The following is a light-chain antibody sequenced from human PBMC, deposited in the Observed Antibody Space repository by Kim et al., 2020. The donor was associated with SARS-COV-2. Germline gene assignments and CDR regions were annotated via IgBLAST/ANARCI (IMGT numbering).Light chain of an antibody. V-gene: IGKV3D-20*01. J-gene: IGKJ2*01. CDR2: DAS. CDR1: QTINTNY. Sequence: ETVMTQSPATLSLSPGDRATLSCGASQTINTNYLAWYQQKPGLAPRLLIYDASTRATGVPDRFSGSGSGTDFTLTISTLEPEDFAVYYCLQYGNSPPYTFGQGTRLEIK. CDR3: LQYGNSPPYT.